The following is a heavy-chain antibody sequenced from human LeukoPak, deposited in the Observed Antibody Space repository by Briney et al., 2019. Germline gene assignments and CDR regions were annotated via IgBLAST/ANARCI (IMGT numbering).Heavy chain of an antibody. CDR3: AKVSGISTYGSGSYAFDI. J-gene: IGHJ3*02. Sequence: GGSLRLSCAASGFTFSNAAMSWVRQAPGKGLEWVSVMSGSGGGTYYADSVKGRFTISRDNSKNTLYLQMDSLRAEDTAVYYCAKVSGISTYGSGSYAFDIWGRGTMVTVSS. CDR1: GFTFSNAA. CDR2: MSGSGGGT. V-gene: IGHV3-23*01. D-gene: IGHD3-10*01.